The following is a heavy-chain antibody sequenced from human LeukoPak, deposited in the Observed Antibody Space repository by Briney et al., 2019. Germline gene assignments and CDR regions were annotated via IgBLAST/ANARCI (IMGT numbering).Heavy chain of an antibody. V-gene: IGHV3-21*01. D-gene: IGHD2-21*02. CDR2: ISSSSSYI. Sequence: GGSLRLSCAASGFTFSSYSMNWVRQAPGKGLEWVSSISSSSSYIYYADSVKGRLTISRDNAKNSLYLQMNSLRAEDTAVYYCARELSGDYYYYYYGMDVWGQGTTVTVSS. CDR3: ARELSGDYYYYYYGMDV. CDR1: GFTFSSYS. J-gene: IGHJ6*02.